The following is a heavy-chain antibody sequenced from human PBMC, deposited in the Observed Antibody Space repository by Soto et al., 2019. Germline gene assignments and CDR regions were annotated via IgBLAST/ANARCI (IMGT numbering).Heavy chain of an antibody. Sequence: HPWCSLGLSCSASGFTFSSYAMRWVRQGPGKGLEWVSAISGSGGSTYYADSVKGRFTISRDNSKNTLYLQMNSLRAEDTAVYYCAKDHNWNYVGYFDYWGQGTLVTVSS. D-gene: IGHD1-7*01. CDR2: ISGSGGST. CDR3: AKDHNWNYVGYFDY. CDR1: GFTFSSYA. J-gene: IGHJ4*02. V-gene: IGHV3-23*01.